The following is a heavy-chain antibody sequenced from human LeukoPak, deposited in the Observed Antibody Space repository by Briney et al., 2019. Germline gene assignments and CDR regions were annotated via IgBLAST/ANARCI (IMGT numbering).Heavy chain of an antibody. V-gene: IGHV3-23*01. CDR2: ISGSGGST. CDR3: AKVHWGIQLWFGWFDP. J-gene: IGHJ5*02. D-gene: IGHD5-18*01. CDR1: GFTFSSYA. Sequence: GGSLRLSCAASGFTFSSYAMSWVRQAPGKGLEWVSAISGSGGSTYYADSVKGRFTISRDNSKNTLYLQMNSLRAEDTAVYYCAKVHWGIQLWFGWFDPWGQGTLVTVSS.